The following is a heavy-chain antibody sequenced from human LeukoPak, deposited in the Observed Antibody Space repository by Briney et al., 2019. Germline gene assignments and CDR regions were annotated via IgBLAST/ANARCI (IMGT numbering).Heavy chain of an antibody. J-gene: IGHJ4*02. Sequence: GGSLRLSCAASGFTFSSYGMHWVRQAPGKGLEWVAVLSYDGSNEYYVDSVKGRFTISRDNSKNTVYLQMNSLRTGDTAVYYCAREYNSGWYGDWGQGTLVTVSS. CDR3: AREYNSGWYGD. CDR2: LSYDGSNE. D-gene: IGHD6-19*01. V-gene: IGHV3-30*03. CDR1: GFTFSSYG.